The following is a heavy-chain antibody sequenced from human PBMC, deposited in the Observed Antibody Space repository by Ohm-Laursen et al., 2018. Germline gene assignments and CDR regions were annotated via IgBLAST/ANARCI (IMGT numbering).Heavy chain of an antibody. CDR1: GYTLTELS. CDR3: ATVSTQGYYYYGMDV. D-gene: IGHD5/OR15-5a*01. Sequence: ASVKVSCNVSGYTLTELSMHWVRQAPGKGLEWMGGFDPEDGETIYAQKFQGRVTMTEDTSTDTAYMELSSLRSEDTAVYYCATVSTQGYYYYGMDVWGQGTTVTVSS. V-gene: IGHV1-24*01. J-gene: IGHJ6*02. CDR2: FDPEDGET.